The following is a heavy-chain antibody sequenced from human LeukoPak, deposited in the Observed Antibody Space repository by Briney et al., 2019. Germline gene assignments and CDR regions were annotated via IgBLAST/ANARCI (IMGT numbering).Heavy chain of an antibody. J-gene: IGHJ4*02. V-gene: IGHV4-34*01. CDR1: GGSFSGYW. D-gene: IGHD6-13*01. CDR2: INHSGST. Sequence: PSETLSLTCAVYGGSFSGYWWSWIRQPPGKGLEWIGEINHSGSTNYNPSLKSRVTISVDTSKNQFSLKLSSVTAADTAVYYCARAGIAAAANDYWGQGTLVTVSS. CDR3: ARAGIAAAANDY.